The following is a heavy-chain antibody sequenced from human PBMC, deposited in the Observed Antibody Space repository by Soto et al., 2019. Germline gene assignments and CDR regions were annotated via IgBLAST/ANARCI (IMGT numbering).Heavy chain of an antibody. CDR1: GFTCSSYC. Sequence: TGGSLRLSCAASGFTCSSYCMHWVRQAPGKGLVWVSRINSDGSSTSYADSVKGRFTISRDNAKNTLYLQMNSLRAEDTAVYYCARGHSYGYFYYYGMDVWGQGTTVTVSS. D-gene: IGHD5-18*01. V-gene: IGHV3-74*01. CDR2: INSDGSST. CDR3: ARGHSYGYFYYYGMDV. J-gene: IGHJ6*02.